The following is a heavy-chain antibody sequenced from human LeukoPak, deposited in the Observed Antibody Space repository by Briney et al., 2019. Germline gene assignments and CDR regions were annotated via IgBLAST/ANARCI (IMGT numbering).Heavy chain of an antibody. D-gene: IGHD1-26*01. Sequence: GASVKVSCKVSGYTLTELSMHWVRQAPGQGLEWMGIINPSGGSTSYAQKFQGRVTMTRDTSTSTVYMELSSLRSEDTAVYYCATSGSYLAWGQGTLVTVSS. CDR1: GYTLTELS. CDR2: INPSGGST. V-gene: IGHV1-46*01. CDR3: ATSGSYLA. J-gene: IGHJ5*02.